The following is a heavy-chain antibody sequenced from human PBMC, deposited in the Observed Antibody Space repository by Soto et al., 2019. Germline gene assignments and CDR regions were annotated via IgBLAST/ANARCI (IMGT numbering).Heavy chain of an antibody. CDR2: IIPIFGTA. D-gene: IGHD4-17*01. CDR3: AMVSRYGDYGAFYYYYGMDV. J-gene: IGHJ6*02. Sequence: QVQLVQSGAEVKKPGSSVKVSCKASGGTFSSYAISWVRQAPGQGLEWMGGIIPIFGTANYAQKFQGRVTITADESTSTDYMELSSLRSEDTAVYYCAMVSRYGDYGAFYYYYGMDVWGQGTTVTVSS. CDR1: GGTFSSYA. V-gene: IGHV1-69*01.